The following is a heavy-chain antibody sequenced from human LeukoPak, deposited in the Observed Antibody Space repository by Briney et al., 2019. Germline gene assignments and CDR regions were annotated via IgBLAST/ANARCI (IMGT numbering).Heavy chain of an antibody. J-gene: IGHJ4*02. CDR1: GFTFSGYG. CDR3: AKDSNNWSFDY. Sequence: GGSLRLSCAASGFTFSGYGMHWVRQAPGKGLEWVAHIRYDGSTKYYADSVKGRFTISRDTPKNTLYVQMNSLRPEDTAVYYCAKDSNNWSFDYWGQGTLVTVSS. V-gene: IGHV3-30*02. D-gene: IGHD5-24*01. CDR2: IRYDGSTK.